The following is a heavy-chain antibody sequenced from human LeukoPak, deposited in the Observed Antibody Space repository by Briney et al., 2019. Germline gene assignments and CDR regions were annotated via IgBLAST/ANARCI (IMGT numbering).Heavy chain of an antibody. CDR1: GGSFSGYY. D-gene: IGHD5-18*01. V-gene: IGHV4-34*01. CDR3: AREWYSYGYEY. CDR2: INHSGST. Sequence: PSETLSLTCAVYGGSFSGYYWSWIRQPPGKGLEWIGEINHSGSTNYNPSLKSRVTISVDTSKNQFPLKLSSVTAADTAVYYCAREWYSYGYEYWGQGTLVTVSS. J-gene: IGHJ4*02.